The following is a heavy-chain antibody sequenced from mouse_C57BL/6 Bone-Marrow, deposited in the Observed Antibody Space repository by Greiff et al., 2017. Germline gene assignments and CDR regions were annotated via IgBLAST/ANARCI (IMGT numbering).Heavy chain of an antibody. CDR2: INPNNGGT. CDR1: GYTFTDYN. V-gene: IGHV1-22*01. Sequence: EVKLQESGPELVKPGASVKMSCKASGYTFTDYNMHWVKQSHGKSLEWIGYINPNNGGTSYNQKFKGKATLTVNKSSSTAYMEFRSLTSEDSAFYYCARRAYYSKAWFAYWGQGTLVTVSA. CDR3: ARRAYYSKAWFAY. J-gene: IGHJ3*01. D-gene: IGHD2-5*01.